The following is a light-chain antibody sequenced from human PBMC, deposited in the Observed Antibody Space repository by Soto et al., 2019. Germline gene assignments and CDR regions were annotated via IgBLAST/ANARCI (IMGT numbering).Light chain of an antibody. J-gene: IGKJ2*01. CDR1: QSVSSSY. CDR3: QQYGNSPYT. CDR2: GAS. V-gene: IGKV3-20*01. Sequence: EIVLTQSPGTLSLSPGERATLSCRASQSVSSSYLAWYQLKPGQAPRLLISGASSRATGIPDRFSGSGSGTDVTLTISRLEPEDFAVFYCQQYGNSPYTFGQGTKLEIK.